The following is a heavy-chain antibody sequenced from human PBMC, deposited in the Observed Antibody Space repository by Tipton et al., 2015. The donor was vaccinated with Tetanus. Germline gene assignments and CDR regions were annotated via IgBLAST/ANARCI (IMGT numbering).Heavy chain of an antibody. Sequence: TLSLTCVGYGESLRDYFWTWIRQPPGKGLEWIGETNHGGDTNFSPSLKSRVSMSVDTSKRQFSLSLTSVTAADTAVYYCARVALTGTHFDYWGQGTLVTVSS. CDR2: TNHGGDT. V-gene: IGHV4-34*01. CDR3: ARVALTGTHFDY. CDR1: GESLRDYF. D-gene: IGHD3-9*01. J-gene: IGHJ4*02.